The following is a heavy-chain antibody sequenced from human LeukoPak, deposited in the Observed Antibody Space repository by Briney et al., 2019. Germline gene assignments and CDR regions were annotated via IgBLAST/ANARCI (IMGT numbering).Heavy chain of an antibody. D-gene: IGHD3-9*01. J-gene: IGHJ4*02. CDR2: VNHSGST. V-gene: IGHV4-34*01. Sequence: SETLSLTCAVYGGSFSGYYWSWIRQPPGKGLEWIGEVNHSGSTNYNPSLKSRVTISVDTSKNQFSLKLSSVTAADTAVYYCARGLTTRYYDILTGYYHPFDYWGQGTLVTVSS. CDR1: GGSFSGYY. CDR3: ARGLTTRYYDILTGYYHPFDY.